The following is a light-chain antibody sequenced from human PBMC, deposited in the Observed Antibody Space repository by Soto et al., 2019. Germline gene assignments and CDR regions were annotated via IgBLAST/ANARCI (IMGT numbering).Light chain of an antibody. Sequence: EIVLTQSPGTLSLSPGERATLSCRASQSVSSSYVAWYQQKPGQDPRPLIYGASSRAFGIPDRFSVSGSGTDFTLTISKLEPEDFAVYYCEQYGSSPWTFGQGTKVEIK. J-gene: IGKJ1*01. CDR1: QSVSSSY. CDR3: EQYGSSPWT. CDR2: GAS. V-gene: IGKV3-20*01.